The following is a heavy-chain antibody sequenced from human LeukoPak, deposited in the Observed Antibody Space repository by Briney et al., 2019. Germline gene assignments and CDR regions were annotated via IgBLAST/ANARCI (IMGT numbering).Heavy chain of an antibody. CDR1: GGSISSGDYY. CDR3: ARDLYDSSGYPYAFDI. V-gene: IGHV4-30-4*01. J-gene: IGHJ3*02. CDR2: IYYSGST. D-gene: IGHD3-22*01. Sequence: SETLSLTCTVSGGSISSGDYYWSWIRQPPGKGLEWIGYIYYSGSTYYNPSLKSRVTISVDTSKNQFSLKLSSVTAADTAVYYCARDLYDSSGYPYAFDIWGQGTMVTVSS.